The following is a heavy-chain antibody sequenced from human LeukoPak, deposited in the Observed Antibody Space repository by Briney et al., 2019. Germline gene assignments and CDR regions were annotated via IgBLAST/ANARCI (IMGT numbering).Heavy chain of an antibody. CDR2: FSPGDSDT. CDR3: ARHIVFIVGGTQTDHFDY. J-gene: IGHJ4*02. CDR1: GYSFTNYW. D-gene: IGHD1-26*01. Sequence: LGESLKISCKVSGYSFTNYWIGWVRQMPGKGREWMGIFSPGDSDTRYSPSFQGQVTISADKSISTAYLQWSSLKASDTAMYYCARHIVFIVGGTQTDHFDYWGQGTLVTVSS. V-gene: IGHV5-51*01.